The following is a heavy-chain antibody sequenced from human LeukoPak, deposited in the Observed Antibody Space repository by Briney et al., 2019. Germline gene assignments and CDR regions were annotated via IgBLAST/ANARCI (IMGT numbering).Heavy chain of an antibody. CDR3: ARITVSLTNWFDP. D-gene: IGHD4-17*01. CDR1: GGSISSYY. Sequence: SETLSLTCTVSGGSISSYYWSWIRQPPGKGLEWMGYIYYSGSTNYNPSLKSRVTISVDTSKNQFSLKLSSVTAADTAVYYCARITVSLTNWFDPWGQGTLVTVSS. V-gene: IGHV4-59*12. CDR2: IYYSGST. J-gene: IGHJ5*02.